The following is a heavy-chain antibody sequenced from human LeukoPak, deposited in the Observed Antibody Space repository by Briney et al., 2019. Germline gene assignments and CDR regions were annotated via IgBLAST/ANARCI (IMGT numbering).Heavy chain of an antibody. CDR1: GFTFSSYS. D-gene: IGHD6-19*01. J-gene: IGHJ4*02. Sequence: GGSLRLSCAASGFTFSSYSMNWVRQAPGKGLEWVSSISSSSSYIYYADSVKGRFTISRDNAKNSLYLQMNSLRAEDTAVYYCARDKRGQRWLVQGFDYWGQGTLVTVSS. V-gene: IGHV3-21*01. CDR3: ARDKRGQRWLVQGFDY. CDR2: ISSSSSYI.